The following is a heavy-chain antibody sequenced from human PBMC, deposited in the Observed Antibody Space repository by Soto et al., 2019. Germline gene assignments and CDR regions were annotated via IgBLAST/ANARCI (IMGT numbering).Heavy chain of an antibody. CDR1: GFTFSSYG. CDR3: ARDRGEDYDFWSPYPTYWFDP. J-gene: IGHJ5*02. CDR2: ISYDGSDK. D-gene: IGHD3-3*01. Sequence: GGSLRLSCAGSGFTFSSYGMHWVRQAPGKGLEWVAVISYDGSDKYYGDSVKGRFTISRDDSKNTLYLQMNSLRAGDTAMYYCARDRGEDYDFWSPYPTYWFDPWGQGTQVTVSS. V-gene: IGHV3-30*03.